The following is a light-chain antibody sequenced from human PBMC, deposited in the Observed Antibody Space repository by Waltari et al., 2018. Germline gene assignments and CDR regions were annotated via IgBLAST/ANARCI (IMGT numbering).Light chain of an antibody. CDR2: VAS. V-gene: IGKV3-20*01. Sequence: IVLTQSPGTLSLSPGERATLSCRARQSVSRTLAWYQQKPGQAPKLLIYVASIRATGIPDRFTGSGSGTDFSLTISSLEPEDFAIYFCQHYVRLPATFGQGTKVEIK. CDR3: QHYVRLPAT. CDR1: QSVSRT. J-gene: IGKJ1*01.